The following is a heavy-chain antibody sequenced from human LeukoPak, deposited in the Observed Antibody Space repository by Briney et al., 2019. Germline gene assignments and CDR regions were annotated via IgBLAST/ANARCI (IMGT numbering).Heavy chain of an antibody. CDR1: GYTLTELS. Sequence: ASVKVSCKVSGYTLTELSMHWVRQAPGKGLEWMGGFDPEDGETIYAQKFQGRVTMTTDTSTSTAYMELRSLRSDDTAVYYCARVIHGDYDYWGQGTLVTVSS. CDR3: ARVIHGDYDY. V-gene: IGHV1-24*01. J-gene: IGHJ4*02. D-gene: IGHD4-17*01. CDR2: FDPEDGET.